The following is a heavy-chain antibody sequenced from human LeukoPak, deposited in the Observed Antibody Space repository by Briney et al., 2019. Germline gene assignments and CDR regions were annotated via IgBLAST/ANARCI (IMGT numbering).Heavy chain of an antibody. V-gene: IGHV4-59*01. CDR2: IYYSGST. Sequence: ASDTLSLTCTVSGGSISNYYWTWIRQPPGKGLEWIGYIYYSGSTNYNPSLKSRVPISVDTSKNQFSLKLSSVTAADTAVYYCARELMGGGSYRTGAFDIWGQGTMVTVSS. D-gene: IGHD1-26*01. J-gene: IGHJ3*02. CDR1: GGSISNYY. CDR3: ARELMGGGSYRTGAFDI.